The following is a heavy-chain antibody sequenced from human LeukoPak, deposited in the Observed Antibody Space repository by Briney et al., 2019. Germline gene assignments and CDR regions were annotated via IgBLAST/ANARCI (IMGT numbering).Heavy chain of an antibody. CDR3: AKPAKTDYADY. V-gene: IGHV3-23*01. CDR2: ISGSGGST. D-gene: IGHD1-14*01. CDR1: GFTFSNYA. J-gene: IGHJ4*02. Sequence: GGTLRLSCAASGFTFSNYAMNWVRQAPGKGLEWVSSISGSGGSTYFADSVKGRFTISRDNSKNTLYLQMNSLRAEDTAVYYCAKPAKTDYADYWGQGTLVTVSS.